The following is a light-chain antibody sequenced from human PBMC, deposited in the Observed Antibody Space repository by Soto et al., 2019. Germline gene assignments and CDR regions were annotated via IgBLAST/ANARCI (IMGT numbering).Light chain of an antibody. CDR1: SSNSGSHT. CDR2: VNN. CDR3: APWDYYLGGPV. J-gene: IGLJ3*02. V-gene: IGLV1-44*01. Sequence: SVVTQPPSASGTPGQTVTISCSGSSSNSGSHTVNWYQHLPGTANKLLVYVNNPRPSWIPDRFSASKSVTSASLVISGLQSEYEAEYYCAPWDYYLGGPVVGGGTKLTVL.